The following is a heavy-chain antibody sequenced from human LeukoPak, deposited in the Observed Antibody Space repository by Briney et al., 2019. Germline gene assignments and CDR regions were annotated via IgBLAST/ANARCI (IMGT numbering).Heavy chain of an antibody. CDR3: ARDPGYYDSSDVYYYYMDV. V-gene: IGHV3-48*01. CDR1: GFTFSSYS. J-gene: IGHJ6*03. Sequence: PGGSLRLSCAASGFTFSSYSMNWLRQAPGKGLEWVSYISSSSSTIYYADSVKGRFTISRDNAKNSLYLKMNSLRAEDTAVYYCARDPGYYDSSDVYYYYMDVWGKGTTVTVSS. CDR2: ISSSSSTI. D-gene: IGHD3-22*01.